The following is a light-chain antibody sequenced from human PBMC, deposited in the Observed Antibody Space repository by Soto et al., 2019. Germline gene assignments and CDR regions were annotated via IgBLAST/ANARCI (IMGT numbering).Light chain of an antibody. V-gene: IGLV2-11*01. Sequence: QSVLTQPRSVSGSPGQSVTISCTGTSSNVGVYNYVSWYQQHPGRVPKLMIYDVNKRPSGVPDRFSGSKSGNTASLTISGLQAEDEADYYCCSYAGTYTLVFGGGTTLTVL. CDR1: SSNVGVYNY. CDR2: DVN. CDR3: CSYAGTYTLV. J-gene: IGLJ3*02.